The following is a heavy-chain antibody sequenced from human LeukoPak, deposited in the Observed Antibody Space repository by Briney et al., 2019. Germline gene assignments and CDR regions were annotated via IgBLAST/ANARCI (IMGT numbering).Heavy chain of an antibody. D-gene: IGHD1-14*01. CDR2: ISAYNGNT. CDR3: ARALRSGTVDY. CDR1: GYTFTSYG. V-gene: IGHV1-18*01. J-gene: IGHJ4*02. Sequence: VASVKVSCKASGYTFTSYGISWVRQAPGQGLEWMGWISAYNGNTNYAQKLQGRVTMTTDSSTSTAYMELRSLRSDDTAVYYCARALRSGTVDYWGQGTLVTVSS.